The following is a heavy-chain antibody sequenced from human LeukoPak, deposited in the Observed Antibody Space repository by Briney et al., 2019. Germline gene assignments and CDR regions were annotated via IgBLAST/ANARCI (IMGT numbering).Heavy chain of an antibody. CDR3: ARAKRETSTRPWTSGMDV. CDR1: GFALSDYD. Sequence: GGSLRLSCAASGFALSDYDIHWVRQPIGKGLDWVSGLGSAGDKYHAGSERGRFTISREDAENSVYLQMNGLRPEDTAIYYCARAKRETSTRPWTSGMDVWGQGTRVTVSS. D-gene: IGHD3/OR15-3a*01. CDR2: LGSAGDK. J-gene: IGHJ6*02. V-gene: IGHV3-13*01.